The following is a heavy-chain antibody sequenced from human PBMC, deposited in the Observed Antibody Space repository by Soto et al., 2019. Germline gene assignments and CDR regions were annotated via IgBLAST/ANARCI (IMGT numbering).Heavy chain of an antibody. CDR1: GGTFSSYT. V-gene: IGHV1-69*04. D-gene: IGHD2-15*01. Sequence: GASVKVSCKASGGTFSSYTISWVRQAPGQGLEWKGRIIPILGIANYAQKFQGRVTITADKSTSTAYMELSSLRSEDTAVYYCARDFKYCSGGSCYSEPSLYNWFDPWGQGTLVTVSS. CDR2: IIPILGIA. CDR3: ARDFKYCSGGSCYSEPSLYNWFDP. J-gene: IGHJ5*02.